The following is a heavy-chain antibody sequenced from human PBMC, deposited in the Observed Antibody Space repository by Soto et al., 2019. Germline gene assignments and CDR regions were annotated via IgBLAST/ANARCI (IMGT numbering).Heavy chain of an antibody. CDR1: GYSFTNYP. Sequence: QVNLVQSGAEVRKPGASVKVSCKASGYSFTNYPIAWVRRAPGQGLEWMGWISAYSGDTNYAQKFQGRVTMTRDTSTTTAYLELSRLRSDDTAVYYCARTIIMMFLAPAYWSQGTLITVSS. V-gene: IGHV1-18*01. CDR2: ISAYSGDT. CDR3: ARTIIMMFLAPAY. J-gene: IGHJ4*02. D-gene: IGHD3-10*01.